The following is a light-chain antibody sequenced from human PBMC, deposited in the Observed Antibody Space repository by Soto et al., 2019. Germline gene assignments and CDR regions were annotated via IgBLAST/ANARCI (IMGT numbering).Light chain of an antibody. CDR2: DAS. V-gene: IGKV3-11*01. J-gene: IGKJ1*01. CDR1: QSVSSS. CDR3: QQRLNWPPG. Sequence: EIVMTQSPATLSVAQGESAILSCRTSQSVSSSLAWYQQKPGRAPRLLIYDASNRATGVPARFSGSGSGTDFTLTISDLEPADFGLYYCQQRLNWPPGFGQGTKVDIK.